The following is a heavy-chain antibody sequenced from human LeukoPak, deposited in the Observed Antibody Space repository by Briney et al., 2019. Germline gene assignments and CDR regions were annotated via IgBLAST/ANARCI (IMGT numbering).Heavy chain of an antibody. CDR2: ISSSGSTI. Sequence: GGSLRLSCAASGFTFSDSYMSWVRQAPGKGLEYISYISSSGSTIYYADSVKGRFTLSRDNAKNSLSLEMNSLRAEDTAVYYCARGKYSFDYWGQGTLVTVSS. CDR1: GFTFSDSY. CDR3: ARGKYSFDY. J-gene: IGHJ4*02. V-gene: IGHV3-11*01.